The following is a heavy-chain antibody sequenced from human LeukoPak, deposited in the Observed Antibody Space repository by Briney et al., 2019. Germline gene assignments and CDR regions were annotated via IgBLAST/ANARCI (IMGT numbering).Heavy chain of an antibody. CDR2: MYSSGGT. Sequence: SETLSLTCTVSGGSINSGSYYWSWIRQPAGKGLEWIGRMYSSGGTNYNPSLKSRVTISTISVDTSKNQFSLRLTSVTAADTAVYYCARARGYSYGSYMDVWGKGTTVTVSS. CDR1: GGSINSGSYY. J-gene: IGHJ6*03. D-gene: IGHD5-18*01. CDR3: ARARGYSYGSYMDV. V-gene: IGHV4-61*02.